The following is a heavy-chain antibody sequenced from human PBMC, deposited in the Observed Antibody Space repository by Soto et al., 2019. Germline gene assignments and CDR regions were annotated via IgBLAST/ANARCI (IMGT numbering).Heavy chain of an antibody. CDR2: IVNDGSEQ. CDR1: GFSFSTHG. J-gene: IGHJ5*02. CDR3: ARDDLYVDTGLDR. Sequence: QVQLVESGGGVVRPGRSLRLSCAATGFSFSTHGMHWVRQAPGKGLEWVAVIVNDGSEQQYADSVKGRFTISRDNARNILYLQMNNVRAEDTALYYGARDDLYVDTGLDRWGQGTLVTVSS. D-gene: IGHD3-10*02. V-gene: IGHV3-33*01.